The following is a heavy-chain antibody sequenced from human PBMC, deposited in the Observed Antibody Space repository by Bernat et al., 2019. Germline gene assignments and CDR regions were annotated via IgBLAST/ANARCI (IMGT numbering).Heavy chain of an antibody. Sequence: EVQLVQSGAEVKKPGEFLKISCKGSGYIFTTYWIAWVRQMPGKGLEWMGIIYPGDSDTRYSPSFQGQVTISADKSISTAYLQWSSLKASDTAIYYCARHGPRAATNELDSWGQGTLVTVSS. V-gene: IGHV5-51*01. CDR3: ARHGPRAATNELDS. D-gene: IGHD6-25*01. J-gene: IGHJ4*02. CDR1: GYIFTTYW. CDR2: IYPGDSDT.